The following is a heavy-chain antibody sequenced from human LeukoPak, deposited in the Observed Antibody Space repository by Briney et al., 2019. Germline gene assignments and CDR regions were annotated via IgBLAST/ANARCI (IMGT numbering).Heavy chain of an antibody. Sequence: GGSLRLSCAASGFTVSSNYMSWVRQAPGKGLEWVSVIYSGGSTYYADSVKGRFTISRDNPKNTLYLQMNSLRAEDTAVYYCASDFGEYYYYGMDVWGQGTTVTVSS. CDR3: ASDFGEYYYYGMDV. J-gene: IGHJ6*02. CDR2: IYSGGST. V-gene: IGHV3-53*01. CDR1: GFTVSSNY. D-gene: IGHD3-10*01.